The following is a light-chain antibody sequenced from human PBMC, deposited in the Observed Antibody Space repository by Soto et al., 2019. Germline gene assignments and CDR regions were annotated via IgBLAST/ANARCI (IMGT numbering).Light chain of an antibody. CDR2: DAY. CDR1: QSFRGL. Sequence: EVVLTQSPVTLSLSPGERATLSCRASQSFRGLLAWYQQKPGQAPRLLIYDAYNRATGIPPRFSGSGSGTYFTLTISSLEPADSAVDYWQQRHMWPITFGQGTRLEIK. CDR3: QQRHMWPIT. V-gene: IGKV3-11*01. J-gene: IGKJ5*01.